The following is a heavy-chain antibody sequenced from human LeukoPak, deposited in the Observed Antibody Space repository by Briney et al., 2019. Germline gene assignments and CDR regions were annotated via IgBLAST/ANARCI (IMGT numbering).Heavy chain of an antibody. J-gene: IGHJ4*02. Sequence: GGSLRLSCAVSGFTFSNYDMHWVRQAPGKGLEWVAVIWYDGSNKYYADSVRGRFTISRDNSKNTLYLQMNTLRAEDTAVYYCARDPGGVVYFDYWGQGTLVTVSS. D-gene: IGHD2-8*01. CDR2: IWYDGSNK. CDR1: GFTFSNYD. CDR3: ARDPGGVVYFDY. V-gene: IGHV3-33*01.